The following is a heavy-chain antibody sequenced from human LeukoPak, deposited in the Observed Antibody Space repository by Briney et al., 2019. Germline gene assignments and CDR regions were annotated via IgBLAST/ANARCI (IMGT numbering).Heavy chain of an antibody. CDR3: ARSGMWFSTND. CDR1: GYTVTNYY. D-gene: IGHD2-21*01. V-gene: IGHV1-46*01. CDR2: INPSISSR. Sequence: GASVKVSCKASGYTVTNYYMHWVRQAAGQGLEWMGMINPSISSRTYAQKFQGRVTVTSDTSTSTVYMEVSSLRSEDTAIYYCARSGMWFSTNDWGQGTLVTVSS. J-gene: IGHJ4*02.